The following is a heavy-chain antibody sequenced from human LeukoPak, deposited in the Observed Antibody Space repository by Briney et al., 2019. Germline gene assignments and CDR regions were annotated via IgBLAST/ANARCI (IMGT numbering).Heavy chain of an antibody. J-gene: IGHJ4*02. CDR1: GYTFTSHG. Sequence: GASVKVSCKASGYTFTSHGSSWVRQAPGQGLDWMGWISAYNGNTNYAQRLQGRVTMTTDTSTSTAYMELRSLRSDDTAVYYCARYSSGWYHFDSWGQGTLVTVSS. V-gene: IGHV1-18*01. CDR2: ISAYNGNT. D-gene: IGHD6-19*01. CDR3: ARYSSGWYHFDS.